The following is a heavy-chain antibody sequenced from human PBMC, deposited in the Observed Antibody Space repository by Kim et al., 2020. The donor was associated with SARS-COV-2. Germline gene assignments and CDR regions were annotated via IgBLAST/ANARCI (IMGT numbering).Heavy chain of an antibody. CDR2: MNPNSGNT. CDR1: GYTFIDYD. V-gene: IGHV1-8*01. CDR3: TRDFYGSGSARGY. D-gene: IGHD3-10*01. Sequence: ASVKVSCKASGYTFIDYDINWVRQATGQGLEWMGGMNPNSGNTSYAQKFQGRVSITRDTSISTAYMELSSLTSEDTAVYFCTRDFYGSGSARGYWGQGTLVTVSS. J-gene: IGHJ4*02.